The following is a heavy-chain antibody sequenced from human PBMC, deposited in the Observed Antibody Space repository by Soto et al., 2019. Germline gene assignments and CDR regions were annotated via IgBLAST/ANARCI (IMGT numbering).Heavy chain of an antibody. D-gene: IGHD2-2*01. CDR2: ISSDGGNR. CDR3: AREESIIRPAGSDF. J-gene: IGHJ4*02. CDR1: GFTFSDYA. V-gene: IGHV3-30-3*01. Sequence: GVSLRLSCAASGFTFSDYALHWVRQAPGKGLEWVTVISSDGGNRYYADSVKGRFTISRDNAKNSVSLQMNTLRAEDTSVHYRAREESIIRPAGSDFWCQGALVTVSS.